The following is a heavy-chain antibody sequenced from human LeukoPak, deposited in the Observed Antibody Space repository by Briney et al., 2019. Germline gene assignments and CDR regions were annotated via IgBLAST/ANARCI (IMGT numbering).Heavy chain of an antibody. D-gene: IGHD5-12*01. V-gene: IGHV1-18*01. CDR2: ISAYNGNT. J-gene: IGHJ4*02. Sequence: ASVKVSCKASGYTFTSSGISWVRQAPGQELEWMGWISAYNGNTNYAQKLQDRVTLTTDTSTSTAYMELRSLGSDDTAVYYCARTGGGYGAYYFDYWGQGTLVTVSS. CDR3: ARTGGGYGAYYFDY. CDR1: GYTFTSSG.